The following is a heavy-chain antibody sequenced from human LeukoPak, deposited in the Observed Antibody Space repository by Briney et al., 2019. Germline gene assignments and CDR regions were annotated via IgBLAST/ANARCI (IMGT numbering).Heavy chain of an antibody. CDR1: GGSISSSSYY. J-gene: IGHJ6*02. V-gene: IGHV4-39*01. Sequence: SETLSLTCTVSGGSISSSSYYWGWLRQPPGKGLEWIGSIYYSGSTYYDPSLKSRVTISVDTSKNQFSLKLSYVTAADTAVYYCSSSGWTNYYYYYGMDVWGQGTTVTVSS. CDR3: SSSGWTNYYYYYGMDV. CDR2: IYYSGST. D-gene: IGHD6-19*01.